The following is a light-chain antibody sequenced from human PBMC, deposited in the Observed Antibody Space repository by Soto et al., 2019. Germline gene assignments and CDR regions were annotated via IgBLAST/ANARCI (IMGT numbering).Light chain of an antibody. CDR2: LGS. V-gene: IGKV2-28*01. J-gene: IGKJ1*01. Sequence: DIVITHSRLSLPVTPGEPASISCRCSQSLLHSNGYNYLDWYLQKPGQSPQLLIYLGSNRASGVPDRFSGSGSGTDFTLKNTRVGAEDVGFYYCMQALQAPLTFGQGTKVDIK. CDR3: MQALQAPLT. CDR1: QSLLHSNGYNY.